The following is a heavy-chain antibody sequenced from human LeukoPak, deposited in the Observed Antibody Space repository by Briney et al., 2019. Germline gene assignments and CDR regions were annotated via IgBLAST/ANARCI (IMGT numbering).Heavy chain of an antibody. V-gene: IGHV1-18*01. CDR2: ISAYNGNT. J-gene: IGHJ6*03. D-gene: IGHD4-17*01. CDR1: GYTFTSYG. Sequence: ASVKVSCKASGYTFTSYGFSWVRQAPGQGLEWMGWISAYNGNTDYPQNLQGRVTLTTDTSTSMAYMELRSLRSDDTAVYYCARDTYTTVTAMDVWGKGTTVIVSS. CDR3: ARDTYTTVTAMDV.